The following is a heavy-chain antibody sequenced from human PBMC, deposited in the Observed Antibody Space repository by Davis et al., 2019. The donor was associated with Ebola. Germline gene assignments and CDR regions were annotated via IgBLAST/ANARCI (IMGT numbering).Heavy chain of an antibody. D-gene: IGHD3-22*01. J-gene: IGHJ4*02. CDR2: INTNTGNP. V-gene: IGHV7-4-1*02. CDR1: KYTFTTYA. Sequence: ASVKVSCKASKYTFTTYAMNWVRQAPGQGLEWMGWINTNTGNPTYAQGFTGRFVFSLDTSVSTAYLQISSLKAEDTAVYYCARVPGSSGYYYVNFDYWGQGTLVTVSS. CDR3: ARVPGSSGYYYVNFDY.